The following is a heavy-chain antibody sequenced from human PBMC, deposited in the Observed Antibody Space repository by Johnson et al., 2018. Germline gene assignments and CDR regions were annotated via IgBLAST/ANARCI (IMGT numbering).Heavy chain of an antibody. D-gene: IGHD3-22*01. Sequence: EVQLVETGGGLVQXGGSLRLXCAASGFTFSSYWMHWVRQAPGKGLVWFSRINSDGSSTSYADSVKGRFTISRDNAKNTLYLQMNSLRAEDTAVYYCARGAYYDSSGLLNMDVWGKGTTVTVSS. V-gene: IGHV3-74*02. CDR3: ARGAYYDSSGLLNMDV. J-gene: IGHJ6*03. CDR1: GFTFSSYW. CDR2: INSDGSST.